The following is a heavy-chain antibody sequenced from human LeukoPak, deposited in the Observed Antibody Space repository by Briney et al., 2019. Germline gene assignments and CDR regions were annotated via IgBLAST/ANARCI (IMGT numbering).Heavy chain of an antibody. Sequence: SETLSLTCTVSGASINSHSYYWGWIRQAPGKGLEWIGSVYYDGISYSNPSLTSRAAVFVDTSRDQFSLDLSFVTAADTALYYCVRHISTNTGYFDSCGQGILVSVSS. D-gene: IGHD2/OR15-2a*01. CDR1: GASINSHSYY. CDR2: VYYDGIS. V-gene: IGHV4-39*01. CDR3: VRHISTNTGYFDS. J-gene: IGHJ4*02.